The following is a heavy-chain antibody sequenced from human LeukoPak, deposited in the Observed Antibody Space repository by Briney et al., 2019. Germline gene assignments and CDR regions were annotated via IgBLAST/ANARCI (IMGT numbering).Heavy chain of an antibody. D-gene: IGHD3-22*01. Sequence: GASVKVSCKSSGGSFNNFAVNWVRQAPGQRPEWMGRVIPLFVKPDYAQKFQGRVEIIADRSTDTVYMEMSSLTSEDTAVFYCAADGPADLFDGSEDPPRDAFEVWGQGTMVTVSS. V-gene: IGHV1-69*01. CDR1: GGSFNNFA. CDR3: AADGPADLFDGSEDPPRDAFEV. CDR2: VIPLFVKP. J-gene: IGHJ3*01.